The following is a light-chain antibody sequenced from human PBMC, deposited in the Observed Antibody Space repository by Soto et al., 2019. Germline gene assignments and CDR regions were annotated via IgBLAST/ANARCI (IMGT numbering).Light chain of an antibody. Sequence: EIVLTQSPATLSLSPGQRATLSCRASQSVSSTLAWYQQKPGQAPRLLIYDASNRATGIPARFSGSGSGTEFTLTISSLEPEDFAVYYCQHRDKFTFGPGTKVEIK. J-gene: IGKJ3*01. CDR2: DAS. CDR1: QSVSST. V-gene: IGKV3-11*01. CDR3: QHRDKFT.